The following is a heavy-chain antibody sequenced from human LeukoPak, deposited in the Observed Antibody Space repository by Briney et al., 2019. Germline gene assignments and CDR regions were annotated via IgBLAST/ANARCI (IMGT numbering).Heavy chain of an antibody. V-gene: IGHV3-7*01. CDR1: GFTFSSYW. J-gene: IGHJ4*02. CDR3: ARGSHSSSYGFDY. CDR2: IKQDESEK. D-gene: IGHD6-13*01. Sequence: PGGSLRLSCAASGFTFSSYWMSWVRQAPGKGLEWVANIKQDESEKYYVDSVKGRFTVSRDNAKTSLYLQMNSLRVEDTAVYYCARGSHSSSYGFDYWGQGALVTVSS.